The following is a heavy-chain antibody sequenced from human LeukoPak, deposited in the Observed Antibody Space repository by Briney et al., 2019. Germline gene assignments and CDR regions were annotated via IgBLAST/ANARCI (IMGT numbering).Heavy chain of an antibody. CDR3: ARGGDIVGATRSAFDI. CDR2: FSSGGTT. V-gene: IGHV3-53*01. D-gene: IGHD1-26*01. CDR1: GFTVNSNY. J-gene: IGHJ3*02. Sequence: PGGSLRLSCAASGFTVNSNYMSWVRQAPGKGLEWVSVFSSGGTTYYADSVKGRFTISRDNSKNTLYLQMGSLSAEDTAVYYCARGGDIVGATRSAFDIWGQGTVVTVSS.